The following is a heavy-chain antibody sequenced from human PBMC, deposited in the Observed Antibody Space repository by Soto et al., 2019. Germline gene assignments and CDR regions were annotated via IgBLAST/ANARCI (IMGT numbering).Heavy chain of an antibody. J-gene: IGHJ4*02. D-gene: IGHD4-4*01. Sequence: GGSLRLSCAASGFTFSSYAMHWVRQAPGKGLEWVAVISYDGSNKYYADSVKGRFTISRDNSKNTLYLQMNSLRAEDTAVYYCARVMARTTVTTCFDYWGQGTLVTV. CDR3: ARVMARTTVTTCFDY. CDR1: GFTFSSYA. CDR2: ISYDGSNK. V-gene: IGHV3-30-3*01.